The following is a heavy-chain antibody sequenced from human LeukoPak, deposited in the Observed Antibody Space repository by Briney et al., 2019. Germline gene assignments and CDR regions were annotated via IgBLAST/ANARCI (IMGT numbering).Heavy chain of an antibody. CDR3: ANANYDFRLGWYYFDY. Sequence: ASVKVSCKASGCTFTGYYMHWVRQAPGQGLEWMGWINANSGGTNYAQKFQGRVTMTRDKSISTAYMELSRLRSDDTAVYYCANANYDFRLGWYYFDYWGQGTLVTVSS. V-gene: IGHV1-2*02. J-gene: IGHJ4*02. CDR1: GCTFTGYY. D-gene: IGHD3-3*01. CDR2: INANSGGT.